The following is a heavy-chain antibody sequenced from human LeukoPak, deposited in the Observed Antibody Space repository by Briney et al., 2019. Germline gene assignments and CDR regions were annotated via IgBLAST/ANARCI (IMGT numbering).Heavy chain of an antibody. V-gene: IGHV1-18*01. D-gene: IGHD3-3*01. J-gene: IGHJ6*02. CDR1: GYTFTSYG. CDR3: AREGGDDFWNGLRRGLYYYYGMDV. Sequence: ASVKVSCKASGYTFTSYGISWVRQAPGQGLEWMGWISAYNGNTNYAQKLQGRVTMTTDTSTSTAYMELRSLRSDDTAVYYCAREGGDDFWNGLRRGLYYYYGMDVWGQGTTVTVSS. CDR2: ISAYNGNT.